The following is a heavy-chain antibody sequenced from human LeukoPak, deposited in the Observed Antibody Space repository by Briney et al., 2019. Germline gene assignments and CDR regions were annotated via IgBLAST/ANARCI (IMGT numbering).Heavy chain of an antibody. CDR1: GFTFSSYE. Sequence: PGGSLRLSCAASGFTFSSYEMNWVRKAPGKGLEWVSYISSSGSTIYYADSVKGRFTISRDNAKNSLYLQMNSLRAEDMAVYYCARINWNYIDYWGQGTLVTVSS. D-gene: IGHD1-20*01. CDR2: ISSSGSTI. J-gene: IGHJ4*02. CDR3: ARINWNYIDY. V-gene: IGHV3-48*03.